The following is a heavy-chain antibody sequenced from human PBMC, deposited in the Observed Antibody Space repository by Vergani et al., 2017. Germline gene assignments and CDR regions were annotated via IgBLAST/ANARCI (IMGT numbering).Heavy chain of an antibody. Sequence: QIQLQESGPGLVKPSETLSLTCSVSGYSISRGFYWAWIRQTPEKGLEWIGGMFPTGEASNSPSLQSRVAFSMDTAKNQFSLQLTSVTAADTAVYFCGVIMVRSPRPDNWFDSWGRGTLVTVSS. D-gene: IGHD3-16*02. CDR1: GYSISRGFY. CDR2: MFPTGEA. J-gene: IGHJ5*01. V-gene: IGHV4-38-2*02. CDR3: GVIMVRSPRPDNWFDS.